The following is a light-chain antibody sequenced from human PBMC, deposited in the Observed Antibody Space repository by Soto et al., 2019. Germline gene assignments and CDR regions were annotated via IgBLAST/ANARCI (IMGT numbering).Light chain of an antibody. CDR1: QSVSSN. CDR2: GAS. Sequence: VMTEAPTTGCVSRRERAKLSVGSGQSVSSNLAWYQQKPGQAPRLLIYGASTRATGIPARFSGSGYGRELTMTASSAHFQDLAVDYCQQYPNWDAPPSGAGTRLEI. J-gene: IGKJ5*01. V-gene: IGKV3D-15*01. CDR3: QQYPNWDAPP.